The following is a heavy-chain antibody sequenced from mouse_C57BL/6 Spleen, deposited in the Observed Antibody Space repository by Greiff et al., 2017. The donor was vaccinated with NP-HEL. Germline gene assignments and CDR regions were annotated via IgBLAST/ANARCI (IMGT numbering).Heavy chain of an antibody. Sequence: QVTLKVSGPGILQPSQTLSLTCSFSGFSLSTSGMGVSWIRQPSGKGLEWLAHIYWDDDKRYNPSLKSRLTISKDTSRNQVFLKITSVDTADTATYYCARRAAYYSNYYAMDYWGQGTSVTVSS. V-gene: IGHV8-12*01. CDR1: GFSLSTSGMG. CDR3: ARRAAYYSNYYAMDY. J-gene: IGHJ4*01. CDR2: IYWDDDK. D-gene: IGHD2-5*01.